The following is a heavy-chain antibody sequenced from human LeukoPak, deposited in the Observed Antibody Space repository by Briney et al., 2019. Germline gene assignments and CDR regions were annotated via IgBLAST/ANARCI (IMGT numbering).Heavy chain of an antibody. CDR2: ISSGGRT. CDR3: AKDRATTGSYSLDC. CDR1: GFTFSNYG. Sequence: GGSLRLSCAGSGFTFSNYGMSWVRQAPGKGLEWVSTISSGGRTNYADSVKGRFTISRDNSNNTLYLQMNSLRAEDTAVYYCAKDRATTGSYSLDCWGQGTQVTVSS. D-gene: IGHD1-26*01. J-gene: IGHJ4*02. V-gene: IGHV3-23*01.